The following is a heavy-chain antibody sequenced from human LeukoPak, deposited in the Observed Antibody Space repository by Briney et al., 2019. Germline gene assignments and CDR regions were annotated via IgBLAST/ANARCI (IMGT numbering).Heavy chain of an antibody. J-gene: IGHJ4*02. CDR2: IKQDGSEK. CDR3: ARDRWVAAAGTHFDY. CDR1: GFTFSSYW. Sequence: GGSLRLSCAASGFTFSSYWMSWVRQAPGKGLEWVANIKQDGSEKYYVDSVKGRFTISRDNVKNSLYLQMNSLRAEDTAVYYCARDRWVAAAGTHFDYWGQGTLVTVSS. V-gene: IGHV3-7*01. D-gene: IGHD6-13*01.